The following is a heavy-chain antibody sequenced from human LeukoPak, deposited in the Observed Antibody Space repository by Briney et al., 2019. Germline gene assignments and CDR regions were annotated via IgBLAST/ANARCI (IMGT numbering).Heavy chain of an antibody. D-gene: IGHD2-8*01. J-gene: IGHJ6*03. CDR1: GFTFSSYG. CDR2: ISSSSSTI. Sequence: GGSLRLSCAASGFTFSSYGMSWVRQAPGKGLEWVSYISSSSSTIYYADSVKGRFTISRDNAKNSLYLQMNSLRAEDTAVYYCARTYCTNGVCYKSYYHYYYMDVWGKGTTVTVSS. CDR3: ARTYCTNGVCYKSYYHYYYMDV. V-gene: IGHV3-48*01.